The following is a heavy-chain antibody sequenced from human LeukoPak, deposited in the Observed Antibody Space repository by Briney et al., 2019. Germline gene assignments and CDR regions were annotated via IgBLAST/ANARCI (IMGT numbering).Heavy chain of an antibody. Sequence: ASVKVSCKASGYTFTSYGISWVRQAPGQGLEWMGWISAYNGNTNYAQKLQGRVTMTTDTSTSTAYMELRSLRSGDTAVYYCARRDYGDLRFDPWGQGTLVTVSS. CDR2: ISAYNGNT. V-gene: IGHV1-18*01. D-gene: IGHD4-17*01. CDR3: ARRDYGDLRFDP. J-gene: IGHJ5*02. CDR1: GYTFTSYG.